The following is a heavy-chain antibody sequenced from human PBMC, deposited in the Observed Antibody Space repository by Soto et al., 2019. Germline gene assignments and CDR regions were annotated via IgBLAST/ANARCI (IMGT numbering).Heavy chain of an antibody. CDR2: ITTRSSTSTAT. D-gene: IGHD2-21*02. J-gene: IGHJ4*02. Sequence: VSEGTIGDFGRHRVIQNKGKGLEWVSHITTRSSTSTATYYADSVRGRFTISRDDAKNSLYLEMNSLRGDDTAVYYCARQVYSVVTPLDYWGRGTLVTVSS. V-gene: IGHV3-48*01. CDR1: EGTIGDFG. CDR3: ARQVYSVVTPLDY.